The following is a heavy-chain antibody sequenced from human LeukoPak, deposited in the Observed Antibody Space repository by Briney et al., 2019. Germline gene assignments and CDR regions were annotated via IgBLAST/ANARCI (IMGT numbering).Heavy chain of an antibody. CDR3: ARDQSPSGWNYGMDV. D-gene: IGHD6-19*01. Sequence: KLGGSLRLSCAASGFTFSSYSMNWVRQAPGKGLEWVSSISSSSSYIYYADSVKGRFTISRDNAKNSLYLQMNSLRAEDTAVYYCARDQSPSGWNYGMDVWGQGTTVTVSS. V-gene: IGHV3-21*01. CDR2: ISSSSSYI. J-gene: IGHJ6*02. CDR1: GFTFSSYS.